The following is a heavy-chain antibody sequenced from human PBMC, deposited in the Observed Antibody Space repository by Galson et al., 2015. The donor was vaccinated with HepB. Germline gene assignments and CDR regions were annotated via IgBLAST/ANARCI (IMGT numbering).Heavy chain of an antibody. CDR2: IRSKAYGGTT. CDR1: GFTFGDYA. D-gene: IGHD6-19*01. Sequence: SLRLSCAASGFTFGDYAMSWFRQAPGKGLEWEGFIRSKAYGGTTEYAASVKGRFTISRDDSKSIAYLQMNSLKTEDTAVYYCAKDFGQWLDHWYYFDYWGQGTLVTVSS. CDR3: AKDFGQWLDHWYYFDY. J-gene: IGHJ4*02. V-gene: IGHV3-49*03.